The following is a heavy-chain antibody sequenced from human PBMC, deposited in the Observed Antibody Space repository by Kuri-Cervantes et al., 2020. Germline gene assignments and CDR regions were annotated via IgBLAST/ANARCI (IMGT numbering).Heavy chain of an antibody. CDR3: AKDHKTIFGVVIIDYYYYGMDV. J-gene: IGHJ6*02. CDR2: IWYDGSNK. CDR1: GFTFSNYG. Sequence: GESLKISCAASGFTFSNYGMHWVRQAPGKGLEWVAVIWYDGSNKYYADSVKGRFTISRDNSKNTLYLQMNSLRAEDTAVYYCAKDHKTIFGVVIIDYYYYGMDVWGQGTTVTVSS. V-gene: IGHV3-30*02. D-gene: IGHD3-3*01.